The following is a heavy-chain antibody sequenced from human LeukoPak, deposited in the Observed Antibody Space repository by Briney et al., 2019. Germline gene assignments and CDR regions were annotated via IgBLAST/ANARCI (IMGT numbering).Heavy chain of an antibody. CDR2: IHTSGIT. V-gene: IGHV3-66*01. Sequence: GGSLRLSCAVSGFTVSSNFMSWGRQAPGKGPEWVSVIHTSGITYYADSVRGRFTISRDNSKNTLYLQMDSLTAEDTAVYYCAREDAGGTYSFDYWGQGTLVTVSS. CDR3: AREDAGGTYSFDY. J-gene: IGHJ4*02. CDR1: GFTVSSNF. D-gene: IGHD1-26*01.